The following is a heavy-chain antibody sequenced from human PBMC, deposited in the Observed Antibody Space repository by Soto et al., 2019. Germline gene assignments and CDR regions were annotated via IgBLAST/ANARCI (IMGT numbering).Heavy chain of an antibody. CDR2: IYYSGST. D-gene: IGHD3-3*01. J-gene: IGHJ6*03. CDR1: GGSISSKGYY. V-gene: IGHV4-31*03. CDR3: ARDSAITIPGLAYYYSMDV. Sequence: TLSLTCTVSGGSISSKGYYWSWLRQHPGKGLEWIGYIYYSGSTYYNPSLKSRVSISVDTSKNQFSLNLTSVTAADTAMYYCARDSAITIPGLAYYYSMDVWGKGTTVTVSS.